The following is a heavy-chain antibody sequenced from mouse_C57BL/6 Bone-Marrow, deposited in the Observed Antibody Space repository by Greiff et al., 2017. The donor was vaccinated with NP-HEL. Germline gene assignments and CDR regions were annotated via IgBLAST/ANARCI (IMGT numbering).Heavy chain of an antibody. D-gene: IGHD2-3*01. V-gene: IGHV1-42*01. CDR2: INPSTGGT. Sequence: EVQVVESGPELVKPGASVKISCKASGYSFTGYYMNWVKQSPEKSLEWIGEINPSTGGTTYNQKFKAKATLTVDKSSSTAYMQLKSLTSEDSAVYYCARGGLLRPWYFDVWGTGTTVTVSS. J-gene: IGHJ1*03. CDR3: ARGGLLRPWYFDV. CDR1: GYSFTGYY.